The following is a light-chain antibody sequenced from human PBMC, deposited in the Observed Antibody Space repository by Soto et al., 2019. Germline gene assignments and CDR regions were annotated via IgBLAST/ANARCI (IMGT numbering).Light chain of an antibody. Sequence: DIQMTQSPSTLSASVGDRVTITCRASQSISSWLAWYQQKPGKAPKLLIYKASSLESGVPSRFSGSGSGTEFTLTISSLQPDDFATYYSQQYNSYSPWTLGQGTKVEIK. CDR1: QSISSW. V-gene: IGKV1-5*03. CDR3: QQYNSYSPWT. CDR2: KAS. J-gene: IGKJ1*01.